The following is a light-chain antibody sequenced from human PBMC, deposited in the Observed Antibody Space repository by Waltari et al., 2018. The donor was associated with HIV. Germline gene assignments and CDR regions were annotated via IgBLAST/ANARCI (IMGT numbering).Light chain of an antibody. V-gene: IGKV1-39*01. Sequence: DIQMTQSPSSLSASVGDRVTITCRASQSISTYLNWFQHKPRKAPKLLIYAASSLQSGVPSRFSGSGSGTDFTLTISSLQPEDFATYYCQQSYITPLTFGPGTKVDIK. CDR3: QQSYITPLT. J-gene: IGKJ3*01. CDR2: AAS. CDR1: QSISTY.